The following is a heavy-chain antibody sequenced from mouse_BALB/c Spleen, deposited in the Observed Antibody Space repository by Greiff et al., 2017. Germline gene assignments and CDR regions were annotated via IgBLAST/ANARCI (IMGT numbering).Heavy chain of an antibody. CDR1: GFTFSSYG. CDR3: ARDLGGNYAMDY. CDR2: INSNGGST. J-gene: IGHJ4*01. V-gene: IGHV5-6-3*01. D-gene: IGHD3-3*01. Sequence: EVQRVESGGGLVQPGGSLKLSCAASGFTFSSYGMSWVRQTPDKRLELVATINSNGGSTYYPDSVKGRFTISRDNAKNTLYLQMSSLKSEDTAMYYCARDLGGNYAMDYWGQGTSVTVSS.